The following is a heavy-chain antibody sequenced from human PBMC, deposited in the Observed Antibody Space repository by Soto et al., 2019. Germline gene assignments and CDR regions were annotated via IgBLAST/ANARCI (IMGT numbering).Heavy chain of an antibody. CDR3: ANGPFTMTGSYFDY. Sequence: QVQVVQSGAEVKKPGSSVKVSCKISGGTFDMYALNWVRQAPGQGLEWMGGIIPTFSISKYARKFRGRVTITADGSTSTTYLELSSLRSDDTALYYCANGPFTMTGSYFDYWGQGTQVTVSS. J-gene: IGHJ4*02. D-gene: IGHD3-22*01. CDR2: IIPTFSIS. CDR1: GGTFDMYA. V-gene: IGHV1-69*01.